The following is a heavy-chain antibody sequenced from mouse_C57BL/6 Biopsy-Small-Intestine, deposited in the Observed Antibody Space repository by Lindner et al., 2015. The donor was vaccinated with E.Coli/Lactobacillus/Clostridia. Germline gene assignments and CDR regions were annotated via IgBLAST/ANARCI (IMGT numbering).Heavy chain of an antibody. CDR1: GFSLTSYA. CDR3: ASQSTMITNWYFDV. D-gene: IGHD2-4*01. V-gene: IGHV2-9-1*01. J-gene: IGHJ1*03. CDR2: IWTGGGT. Sequence: VQLQESGPGLVAPSQSLSITCTVSGFSLTSYAISWVRQPPGKGLEWLGVIWTGGGTNYNSALKSRLSISKDNSKSQVFLKMNSLQTDDTARYYCASQSTMITNWYFDVWGTGTTVTVSS.